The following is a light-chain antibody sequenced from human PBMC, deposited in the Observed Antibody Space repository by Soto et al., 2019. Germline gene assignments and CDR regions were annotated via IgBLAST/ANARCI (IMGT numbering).Light chain of an antibody. CDR1: QSLSTSY. Sequence: EIVLTQSPGTLSLSPGERATLSCRASQSLSTSYLAWYQHNPGQAPRLLIYGASSRATGIPDRFSGSGSRTDFTLSISRLEPEDFAVYYCQHYGGSVTFGGGAKVEIK. CDR2: GAS. J-gene: IGKJ4*01. V-gene: IGKV3-20*01. CDR3: QHYGGSVT.